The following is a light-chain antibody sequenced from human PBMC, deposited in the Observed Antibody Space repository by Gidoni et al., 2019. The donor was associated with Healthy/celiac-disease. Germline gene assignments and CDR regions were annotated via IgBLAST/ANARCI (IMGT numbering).Light chain of an antibody. CDR1: QSISSY. CDR2: AAS. CDR3: QQSYSTPQSS. V-gene: IGKV1-39*01. J-gene: IGKJ2*04. Sequence: DIQMTQSPSSLSASVGDRVTITCRASQSISSYLNWYQQKPGKAPKLLIYAASSLQSGAPSRFSGSGSGTDFTLTISSLQPEDFATYYCQQSYSTPQSSFGQGTKLEIK.